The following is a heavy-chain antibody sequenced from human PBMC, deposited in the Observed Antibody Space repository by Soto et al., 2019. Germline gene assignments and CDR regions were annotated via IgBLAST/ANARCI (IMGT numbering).Heavy chain of an antibody. CDR1: GFTFSSYA. CDR2: ISGSGGST. D-gene: IGHD3-10*01. Sequence: PGGSLRLSCAASGFTFSSYAMSWVRQAPGKGLEWVSAISGSGGSTYYADSVKGRFTISRDNSKNTLYLQMNSLRAEDTAVYYCAKDSGGHLYYYYGMDVWRQGTTVTVSS. V-gene: IGHV3-23*01. J-gene: IGHJ6*02. CDR3: AKDSGGHLYYYYGMDV.